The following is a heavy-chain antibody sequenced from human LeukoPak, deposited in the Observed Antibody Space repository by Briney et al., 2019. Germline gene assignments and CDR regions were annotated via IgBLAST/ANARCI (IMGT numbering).Heavy chain of an antibody. Sequence: PSETLSLTCTVSGGSISSSSYYWGWIRQPPGKGLEWIGSIYYSGSTYYNPSLKSRVTISVDTSKNQFSLKLSSVTAADTAVYYCARHDFWSGYLNYWGQGTLVTVSS. D-gene: IGHD3-3*01. CDR2: IYYSGST. V-gene: IGHV4-39*01. CDR1: GGSISSSSYY. J-gene: IGHJ4*02. CDR3: ARHDFWSGYLNY.